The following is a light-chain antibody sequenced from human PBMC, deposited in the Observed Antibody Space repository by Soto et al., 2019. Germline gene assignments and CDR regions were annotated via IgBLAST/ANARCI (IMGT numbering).Light chain of an antibody. CDR2: EVI. CDR1: SSDVGGYNY. J-gene: IGLJ1*01. V-gene: IGLV2-14*01. CDR3: ISYTSISTLV. Sequence: QSALTQSASVSGSPGQSITISCTGTSSDVGGYNYVSWYQQHPGKAPKVIIYEVINRPSGVSNRFSGSKSGSTASLTISGLQAEDEADYYCISYTSISTLVFGTGTKVTVL.